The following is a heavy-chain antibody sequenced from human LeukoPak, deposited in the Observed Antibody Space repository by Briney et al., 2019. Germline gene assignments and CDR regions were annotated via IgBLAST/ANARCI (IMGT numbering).Heavy chain of an antibody. CDR3: ARHVVAVGFDY. V-gene: IGHV3-21*01. Sequence: GGSLRLSCAASGFTVSSTYMSWVRQAPGKGLEWVSSITSSSTYIYYADSVEGRFTISRDNAQNSLYLQMSSLRAEDTAVYYCARHVVAVGFDYWGQGTLVTVSS. J-gene: IGHJ4*02. D-gene: IGHD3-22*01. CDR1: GFTVSSTY. CDR2: ITSSSTYI.